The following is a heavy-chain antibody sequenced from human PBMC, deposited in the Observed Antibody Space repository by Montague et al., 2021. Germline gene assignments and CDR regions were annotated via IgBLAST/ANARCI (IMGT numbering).Heavy chain of an antibody. V-gene: IGHV4-34*01. D-gene: IGHD6-19*01. Sequence: SKTLSLTCAVYGGSISGYIWNWIRQPPGRDLEWMGQISHTGSTSYNPSLKSRVTMSVDTSENHVSLRLSSVTAADTAVYYCTRGEVAVTGIDYWGQGALVTVSS. CDR1: GGSISGYI. J-gene: IGHJ4*02. CDR3: TRGEVAVTGIDY. CDR2: ISHTGST.